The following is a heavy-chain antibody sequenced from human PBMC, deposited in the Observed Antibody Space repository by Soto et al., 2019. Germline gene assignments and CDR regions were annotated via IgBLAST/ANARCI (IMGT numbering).Heavy chain of an antibody. D-gene: IGHD3-3*01. CDR3: ARGDHGSGYADY. Sequence: ASVKVSCKTSGYTFTTYGINWVRQAPGQGLEWMGWISGYNGNTNYPQKFQGRVTMTTDTFTSTGYMELRGLRSEDTAVYYCARGDHGSGYADYWGQGTLVTVSS. CDR2: ISGYNGNT. J-gene: IGHJ4*02. V-gene: IGHV1-18*01. CDR1: GYTFTTYG.